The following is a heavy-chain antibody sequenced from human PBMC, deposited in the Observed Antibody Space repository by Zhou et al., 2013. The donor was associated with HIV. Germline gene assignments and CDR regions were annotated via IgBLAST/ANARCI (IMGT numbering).Heavy chain of an antibody. CDR2: IYTSGST. Sequence: QVQLQESGPGLVKPSQTLSLTCTVSGGSISSGSYYWSWIRQPAGKGLEWIGHIYTSGSTNYNPSLKSRVTISVDTSKNQFSLKLSSVTAADTAVYYCARDGALGEQLDPIFDYWAREPWSPSPQ. D-gene: IGHD6-6*01. V-gene: IGHV4-61*09. J-gene: IGHJ4*02. CDR3: ARDGALGEQLDPIFDY. CDR1: GGSISSGSYY.